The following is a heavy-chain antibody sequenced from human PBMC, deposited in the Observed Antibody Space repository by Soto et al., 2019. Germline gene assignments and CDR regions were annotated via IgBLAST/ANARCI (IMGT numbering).Heavy chain of an antibody. D-gene: IGHD6-19*01. CDR2: IHHSGST. CDR3: ARSFGWYAIDQ. J-gene: IGHJ4*02. V-gene: IGHV4-4*02. CDR1: SASIISEQR. Sequence: QMQLQESGPGLVKPSETLSLTCAVSSASIISEQRWSWVRQPPGKGLEWIGEIHHSGSTNNNPSLRSRVTRSVDKSENQFSLNLSSVTAADTAVYYCARSFGWYAIDQWGQGTLVIVSS.